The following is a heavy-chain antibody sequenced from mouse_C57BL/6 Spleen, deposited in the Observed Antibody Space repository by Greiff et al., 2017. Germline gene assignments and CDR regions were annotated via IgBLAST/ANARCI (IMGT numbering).Heavy chain of an antibody. V-gene: IGHV1-85*01. CDR3: ARSRAMDY. J-gene: IGHJ4*01. Sequence: QVHVKQSGPELVKPGASVKLSCKASGYTFTSYDINWVKQRPGQGLEWIGWIYPRDGSTKYNEKFKGKASVTVDTSSSTAYMELHSLTSEDAAVYFGARSRAMDYWGQGTSVTVSS. CDR1: GYTFTSYD. CDR2: IYPRDGST.